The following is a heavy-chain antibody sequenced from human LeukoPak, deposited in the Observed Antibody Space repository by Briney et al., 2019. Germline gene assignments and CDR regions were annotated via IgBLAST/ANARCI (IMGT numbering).Heavy chain of an antibody. CDR3: AKDVDSSSWFTSLPEYYFDY. CDR1: GFTLNSYA. V-gene: IGHV3-23*01. CDR2: ICGSGGST. J-gene: IGHJ4*02. Sequence: GGSLRLSCGAPGFTLNSYAMSWVPQAPGEGLEGVSAICGSGGSTYYADSVKGRFTISRDNSKNTLYLQMNSLRAEDTAVYYCAKDVDSSSWFTSLPEYYFDYWGQGTLVTVSS. D-gene: IGHD6-13*01.